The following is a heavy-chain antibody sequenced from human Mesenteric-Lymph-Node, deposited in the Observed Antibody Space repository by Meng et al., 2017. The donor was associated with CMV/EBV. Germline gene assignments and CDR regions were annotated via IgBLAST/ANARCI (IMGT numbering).Heavy chain of an antibody. Sequence: SETLSLTCTVSGYSISSGYYWGWIRQPPGKGLEWIGTIYHSGSTYYNPSLKSRVTISVDTSKNQFSLKLSSVTAADTAVYYCARVQYCSSTSCLGWFDLWGQGTLVTVSS. V-gene: IGHV4-38-2*02. D-gene: IGHD2-2*01. CDR1: GYSISSGYY. CDR3: ARVQYCSSTSCLGWFDL. CDR2: IYHSGST. J-gene: IGHJ5*02.